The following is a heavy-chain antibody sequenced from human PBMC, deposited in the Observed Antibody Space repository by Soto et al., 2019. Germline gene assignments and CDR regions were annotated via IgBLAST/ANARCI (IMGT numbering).Heavy chain of an antibody. CDR1: GYTFTSYA. V-gene: IGHV1-3*01. CDR3: ARDGGYDMNYGMDV. Sequence: ASVKVSCKASGYTFTSYAMHWVRQAPGQRLEWMGWINAGNGNTKYSQKFQGRVTITRDTSASTAYMELSSLRSEDTAVYYCARDGGYDMNYGMDVSGQATTVSVSS. CDR2: INAGNGNT. D-gene: IGHD5-12*01. J-gene: IGHJ6*02.